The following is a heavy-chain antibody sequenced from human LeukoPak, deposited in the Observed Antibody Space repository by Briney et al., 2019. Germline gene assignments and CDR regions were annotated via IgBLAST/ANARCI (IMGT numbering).Heavy chain of an antibody. J-gene: IGHJ5*02. CDR2: IFYSGST. CDR3: GRHPSAMTGFDP. CDR1: GGSISSYY. V-gene: IGHV4-59*08. D-gene: IGHD2-2*01. Sequence: SETLSLTCTVFGGSISSYYWSWIWQSPGKGLEWIGYIFYSGSTNYNPSLKSRVTISVDTSKNQFSLKLSSVTAADTAVYYCGRHPSAMTGFDPWGQGTLVTVSS.